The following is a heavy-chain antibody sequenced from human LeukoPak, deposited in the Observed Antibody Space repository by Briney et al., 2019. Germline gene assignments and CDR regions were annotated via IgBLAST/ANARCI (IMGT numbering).Heavy chain of an antibody. J-gene: IGHJ4*02. CDR2: ISSSGSTK. D-gene: IGHD3-9*01. CDR3: AGDFLTGLYYFDY. Sequence: GGSLRLSCAASGFTFSTFEMNWVRQAPGKGLEWVSYISSSGSTKYYADSVEGRFTISRDNAKNSLDLQMSSLRDEDTAVYYCAGDFLTGLYYFDYWGQGTLVTVSS. V-gene: IGHV3-48*03. CDR1: GFTFSTFE.